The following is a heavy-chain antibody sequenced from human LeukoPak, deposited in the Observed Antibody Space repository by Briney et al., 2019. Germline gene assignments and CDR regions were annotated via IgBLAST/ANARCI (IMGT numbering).Heavy chain of an antibody. J-gene: IGHJ3*02. D-gene: IGHD6-13*01. Sequence: SETLSLTCTVSGGSISSYYWSWIRQPPGKGLEWIGSIYHSGSTYYNPSLKSRVTISVDTSKNQFSLKLSSVTAADTAVYYCARDQSSWYSQGAFDIWGQGTMVTVSS. CDR3: ARDQSSWYSQGAFDI. CDR2: IYHSGST. CDR1: GGSISSYY. V-gene: IGHV4-38-2*02.